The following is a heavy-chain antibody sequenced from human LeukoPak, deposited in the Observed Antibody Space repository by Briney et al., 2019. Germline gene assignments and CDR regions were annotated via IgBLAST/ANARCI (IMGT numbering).Heavy chain of an antibody. CDR1: GGTFSSYA. Sequence: ASVKVSCKASGGTFSSYAISWVRQAPGQGLEWMGGIIPIFGTANYAQKFQGRVTITRDTSASTAYMELSSLRSEDTAVYYCASGDIVVVPAAEEKQGIAAAGDFDYWGQGTLVTVSS. CDR2: IIPIFGTA. V-gene: IGHV1-69*05. CDR3: ASGDIVVVPAAEEKQGIAAAGDFDY. D-gene: IGHD2-2*01. J-gene: IGHJ4*02.